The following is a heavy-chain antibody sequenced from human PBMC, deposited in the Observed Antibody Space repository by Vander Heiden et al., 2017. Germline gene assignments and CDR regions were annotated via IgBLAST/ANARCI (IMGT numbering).Heavy chain of an antibody. J-gene: IGHJ6*02. CDR2: IKENGNEK. CDR3: VKYSIGYYSGVDV. CDR1: GFIFNTYW. D-gene: IGHD4-4*01. V-gene: IGHV3-7*01. Sequence: EVQLVESGGGLVQPGGSLRLSCAASGFIFNTYWMTWVRQAPGKGLEWVANIKENGNEKYYVDSVKGRFTISRDNAKNSLYLQMNSLRAEDTAVYYCVKYSIGYYSGVDVWGQGTTVTVSS.